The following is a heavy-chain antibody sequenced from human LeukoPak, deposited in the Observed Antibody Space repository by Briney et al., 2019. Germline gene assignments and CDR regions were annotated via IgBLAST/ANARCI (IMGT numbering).Heavy chain of an antibody. D-gene: IGHD2-15*01. Sequence: GGSLRLSCAASGFTFSSYALNWVRQAPGKGLEWVSAISVSGGSTYYTDSVKGRFTISRDNSMKTLYLQMNSLRGEDTAIYYCAKGVVAATNPTYSYYYMDVWGKGTTVTVSS. CDR3: AKGVVAATNPTYSYYYMDV. V-gene: IGHV3-23*01. J-gene: IGHJ6*03. CDR2: ISVSGGST. CDR1: GFTFSSYA.